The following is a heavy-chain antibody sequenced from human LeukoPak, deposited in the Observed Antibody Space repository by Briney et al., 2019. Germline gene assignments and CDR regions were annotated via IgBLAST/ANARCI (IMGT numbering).Heavy chain of an antibody. D-gene: IGHD3-22*01. CDR2: IKPDGSEK. J-gene: IGHJ4*02. CDR1: GFTFSDYW. V-gene: IGHV3-7*03. Sequence: GGSLRLSCAASGFTFSDYWMSWVRQAPGKGLQWVANIKPDGSEKYYVDSVKGRFTISRDNSKNTLYLQMNSLRAEDTAVYYCARGGRGDYYDSSGYSENWGQGTLVTVSS. CDR3: ARGGRGDYYDSSGYSEN.